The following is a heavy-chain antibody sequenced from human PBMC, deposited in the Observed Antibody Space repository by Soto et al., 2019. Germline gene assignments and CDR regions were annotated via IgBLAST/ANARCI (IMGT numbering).Heavy chain of an antibody. CDR1: GGSFTGYF. Sequence: SETLSLTCDVYGGSFTGYFWNWIRQSPGKGLEWIGKVNHNGRNNYNPSLKSRVTISLDMSKNQISLKLTSVTAEDTAVYYCARGGSSDWQVAFDFWGQGTMVTVSS. CDR3: ARGGSSDWQVAFDF. CDR2: VNHNGRN. D-gene: IGHD6-19*01. J-gene: IGHJ3*01. V-gene: IGHV4-34*01.